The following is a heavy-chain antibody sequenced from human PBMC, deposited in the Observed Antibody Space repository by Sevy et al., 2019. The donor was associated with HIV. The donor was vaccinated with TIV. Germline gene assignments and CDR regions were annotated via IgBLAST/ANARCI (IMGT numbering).Heavy chain of an antibody. CDR1: GFSISGYG. D-gene: IGHD1-26*01. J-gene: IGHJ6*02. Sequence: GGSLRLSCAASGFSISGYGMHWVRQAPGKGLEWVANIKGDGSEKYYVDSVRGRFTISRDNAKNSLYLQMNSLRGEDTALYYCARDCNSATCLWGLDVWGQGTTVTVSS. V-gene: IGHV3-7*03. CDR3: ARDCNSATCLWGLDV. CDR2: IKGDGSEK.